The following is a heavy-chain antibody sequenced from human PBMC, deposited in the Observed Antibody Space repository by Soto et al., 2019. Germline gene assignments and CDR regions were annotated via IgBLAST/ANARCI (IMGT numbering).Heavy chain of an antibody. CDR3: ARGIGFGELSE. J-gene: IGHJ4*02. Sequence: QVQLVQSGAEVKKPGSSVKVSCKASGGTFRSHVISWVRQAPGQGLEWMGGIIPIFGTANYAQRFQGRVTIIPDESTSTAYMELGSLTSEDTAIYYCARGIGFGELSEWGQGTLVTVSS. CDR1: GGTFRSHV. D-gene: IGHD3-10*01. V-gene: IGHV1-69*05. CDR2: IIPIFGTA.